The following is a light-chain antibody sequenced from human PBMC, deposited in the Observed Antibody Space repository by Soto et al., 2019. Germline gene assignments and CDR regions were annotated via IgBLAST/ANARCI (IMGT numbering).Light chain of an antibody. CDR2: QAS. CDR1: EGISTW. CDR3: QQYNSYWA. Sequence: IQMTQSPSTLSASVGDRVPITCRAHEGISTWLAWYQQKPVKAPQLLIYQASILVSGDPSRFSHSGSETEFTLTISTLQPDVFGTHYCQQYNSYWAFGQGPKV. V-gene: IGKV1-5*03. J-gene: IGKJ1*01.